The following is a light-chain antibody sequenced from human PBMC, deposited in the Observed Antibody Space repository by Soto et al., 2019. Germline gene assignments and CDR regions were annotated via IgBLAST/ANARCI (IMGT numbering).Light chain of an antibody. CDR3: QQYNNWPLT. CDR2: DVS. Sequence: DIVLTQSPGPLSLSPGERATLSCKASQSVSNNLAWYQQKPGQAPRLLIYDVSTRATGIPTRFSGSGSGTEFTLTISSLQSEDVAAYYCQQYNNWPLTFGGGTKVDIK. CDR1: QSVSNN. V-gene: IGKV3D-15*01. J-gene: IGKJ4*01.